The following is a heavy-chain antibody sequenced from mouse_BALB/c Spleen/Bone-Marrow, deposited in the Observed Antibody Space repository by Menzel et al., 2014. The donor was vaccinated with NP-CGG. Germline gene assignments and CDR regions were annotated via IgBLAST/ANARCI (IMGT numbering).Heavy chain of an antibody. V-gene: IGHV5-6*01. J-gene: IGHJ4*01. CDR1: GFTFSSYG. Sequence: EVQLVESGGDLVKPGGSLKPSCAASGFTFSSYGFFWVRQTPDKRLEWVATISNGGTFTYYPDSVKGRFTISRDSAKNTLYLQMSSLKSEDTAMYYCSRRRSGNYAMDYWGQGTSATVSS. CDR3: SRRRSGNYAMDY. CDR2: ISNGGTFT.